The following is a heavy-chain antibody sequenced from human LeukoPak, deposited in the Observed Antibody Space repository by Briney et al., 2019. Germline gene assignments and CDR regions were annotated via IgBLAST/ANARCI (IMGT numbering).Heavy chain of an antibody. CDR3: AKDHSSGWQDKYFQH. Sequence: GGSLRLSCAASGFTFSNYAMSWVRQAPGKGLEWSQVFSGSGGSTYYADSVKGRFTISRDNSKNTLYLQMNSLRAEDTAVYYCAKDHSSGWQDKYFQHWGQGTVVTVPS. D-gene: IGHD6-19*01. V-gene: IGHV3-23*01. J-gene: IGHJ1*01. CDR1: GFTFSNYA. CDR2: FSGSGGST.